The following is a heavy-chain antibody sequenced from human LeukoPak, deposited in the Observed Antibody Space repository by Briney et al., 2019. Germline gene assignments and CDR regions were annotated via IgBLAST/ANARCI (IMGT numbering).Heavy chain of an antibody. V-gene: IGHV4-59*11. CDR3: ARGEVAAIPLDY. D-gene: IGHD2-21*02. J-gene: IGHJ4*02. CDR1: GGSISSHY. CDR2: IYYSGST. Sequence: SETLSLTCTVSGGSISSHYWSWIRQPPGKGLEWIGYIYYSGSTNYNPSLKSRVTISVDTSKNQFSLKLSSVTAADTAVYYCARGEVAAIPLDYWGQGTLVTVSS.